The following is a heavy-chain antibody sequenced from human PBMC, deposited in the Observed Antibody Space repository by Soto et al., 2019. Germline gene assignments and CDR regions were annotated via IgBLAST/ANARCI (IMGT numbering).Heavy chain of an antibody. CDR2: ISYDGSNK. V-gene: IGHV3-30-3*01. J-gene: IGHJ3*02. D-gene: IGHD3-16*01. CDR3: ARPTPYAPSAFDI. Sequence: ESGGGVVQPGRSLRLSCAASGFTFSSYAMHWVRQAPGKGLEWVAVISYDGSNKYYADSVKGRFTISRDNSKNTLYLQMNSLRAEDTAVYYCARPTPYAPSAFDIWGKGTMVTVSS. CDR1: GFTFSSYA.